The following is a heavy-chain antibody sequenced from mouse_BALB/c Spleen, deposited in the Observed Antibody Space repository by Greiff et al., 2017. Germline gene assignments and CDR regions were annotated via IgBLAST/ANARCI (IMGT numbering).Heavy chain of an antibody. D-gene: IGHD3-3*01. J-gene: IGHJ4*01. CDR2: IYPGDGDT. CDR3: ASGDRRYYYAMDY. V-gene: IGHV1-80*01. CDR1: GYAFSSYW. Sequence: VQLKESGAELVRPGSSVKISCKASGYAFSSYWMNWVKQRPGQGLEWIGQIYPGDGDTNYNGKFKGKATLTADKSSSTAYMQLSSLTSEDSAVYFCASGDRRYYYAMDYWGQGTSVTVSS.